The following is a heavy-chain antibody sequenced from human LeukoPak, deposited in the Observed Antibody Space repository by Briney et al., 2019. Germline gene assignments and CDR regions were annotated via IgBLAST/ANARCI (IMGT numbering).Heavy chain of an antibody. J-gene: IGHJ6*01. CDR1: GFTFSSFW. CDR3: ARSRNYVMDV. CDR2: VSDDGSTT. Sequence: GGSLRLSCAASGFTFSSFWMHWVRQAPGKGLVWVSRVSDDGSTTTYADSVKGRFTISRDNAKNTLYLQMNSLRPEDTAVYYCARSRNYVMDVWGPGTTVTVSS. V-gene: IGHV3-74*03.